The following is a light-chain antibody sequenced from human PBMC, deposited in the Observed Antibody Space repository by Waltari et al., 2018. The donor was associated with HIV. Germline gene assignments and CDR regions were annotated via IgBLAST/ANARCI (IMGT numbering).Light chain of an antibody. V-gene: IGLV2-23*02. CDR2: DVS. J-gene: IGLJ2*01. CDR3: CSYAGSSTLL. CDR1: SSHVGGYNY. Sequence: QSALTQPASVSGSPGQSLTISCPGASSHVGGYNYVSWYQQHPGKAPKLMIYDVSERPSGVSNRFSGSKSGNTASLTISGLQAEDEADYNCCSYAGSSTLLFGGGTKVTVL.